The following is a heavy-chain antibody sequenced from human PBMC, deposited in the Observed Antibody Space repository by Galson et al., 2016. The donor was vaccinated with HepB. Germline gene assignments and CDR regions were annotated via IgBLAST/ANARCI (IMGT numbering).Heavy chain of an antibody. D-gene: IGHD4-23*01. CDR1: GFTFSNYW. Sequence: SLRLSCAASGFTFSNYWMHWVRQAPGKGLVWVSRVRGDGNEINYADSVKGRFSISRDNARNTLYLHMNSLRADDTAVYFCARGLVGNSVIVYWGQGTLVTVSS. CDR2: VRGDGNEI. J-gene: IGHJ4*02. V-gene: IGHV3-74*01. CDR3: ARGLVGNSVIVY.